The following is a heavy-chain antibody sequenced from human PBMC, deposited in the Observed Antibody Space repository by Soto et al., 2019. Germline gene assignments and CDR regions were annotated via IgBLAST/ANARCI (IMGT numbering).Heavy chain of an antibody. J-gene: IGHJ6*02. CDR3: AREGVAPYYYYGMDV. D-gene: IGHD5-12*01. Sequence: QVQLVQSGAEVKKPGASVKVSCKASGYTFTRSGISWVRQAPGQGLEWMGWISTYNDDTNYAQTFQGRVTMTTDTSTSTAYMELRSLRSDDTAVYYCAREGVAPYYYYGMDVWGQGTPVTVSS. CDR2: ISTYNDDT. V-gene: IGHV1-18*01. CDR1: GYTFTRSG.